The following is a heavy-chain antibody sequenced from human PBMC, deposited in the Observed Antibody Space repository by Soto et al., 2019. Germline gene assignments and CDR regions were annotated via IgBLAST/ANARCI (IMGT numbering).Heavy chain of an antibody. J-gene: IGHJ5*02. CDR1: NGSITSGNW. V-gene: IGHV4-4*02. CDR2: IYQTGST. Sequence: QVQLQESGPGLVKPSGTLSLTCAVSNGSITSGNWWSWVRQPPGKGLEWIGDIYQTGSTNYNPSPRSRVIITVDKSKNNSALGLSSVTAADPAVYFCARVWGALAPIAGWFGPWGRGILVTVSS. D-gene: IGHD3-16*01. CDR3: ARVWGALAPIAGWFGP.